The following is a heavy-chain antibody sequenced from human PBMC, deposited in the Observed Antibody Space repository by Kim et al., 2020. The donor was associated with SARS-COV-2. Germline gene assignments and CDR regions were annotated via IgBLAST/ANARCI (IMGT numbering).Heavy chain of an antibody. Sequence: GGSLRLSCAASGFIFSNYGMHWVRQAPGKGLEWVAIIWFDGSKAYYGDSVQGRFTISRDNSKNTLYLQMNNLRAEDTAVYYCATCLNDTEGCGWIDPWGQGTLVTVSS. J-gene: IGHJ5*02. CDR2: IWFDGSKA. CDR1: GFIFSNYG. D-gene: IGHD5-18*01. V-gene: IGHV3-33*01. CDR3: ATCLNDTEGCGWIDP.